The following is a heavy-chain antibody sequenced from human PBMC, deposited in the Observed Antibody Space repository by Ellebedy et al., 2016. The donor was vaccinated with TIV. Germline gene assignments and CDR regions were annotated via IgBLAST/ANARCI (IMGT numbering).Heavy chain of an antibody. Sequence: GESLKISCPAPGFTLGDYAMSWFRQAPGEGLEWVAFIRSKSYGGTTEYVASVKGRFAISRDDSKSIAYLQMNSLKTADTAVYYCTRGRSEIATTFDYWGRGTLVTVSS. CDR3: TRGRSEIATTFDY. D-gene: IGHD5-24*01. V-gene: IGHV3-49*03. J-gene: IGHJ4*02. CDR1: GFTLGDYA. CDR2: IRSKSYGGTT.